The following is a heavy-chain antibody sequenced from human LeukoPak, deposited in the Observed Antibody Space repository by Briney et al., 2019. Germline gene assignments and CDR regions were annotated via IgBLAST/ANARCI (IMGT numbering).Heavy chain of an antibody. CDR2: ISGSGVST. J-gene: IGHJ5*02. Sequence: PGGSLRLSCAASGFRFSSYAMSWVRQAPGKGLEWVSAISGSGVSTYYADSVKGRFTVSRDNSKNTLYLQMSSLRAEDTAVYYCAKAIPDDSGGSFDPWGQGTLVTVSS. D-gene: IGHD2-15*01. V-gene: IGHV3-23*01. CDR1: GFRFSSYA. CDR3: AKAIPDDSGGSFDP.